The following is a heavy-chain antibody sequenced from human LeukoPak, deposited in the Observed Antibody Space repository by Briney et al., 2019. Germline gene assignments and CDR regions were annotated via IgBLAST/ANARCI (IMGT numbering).Heavy chain of an antibody. CDR1: GYTFTGYY. Sequence: GASVKVSCKASGYTFTGYYMHWVRQAPGQGLEWMGWINPNSGGTNYAQKFQGRVTMTRDTSISTAYMELSRLRSDDTAMYYCARYRVATAGFDYWGQGTLVTVSS. J-gene: IGHJ4*02. V-gene: IGHV1-2*02. CDR3: ARYRVATAGFDY. D-gene: IGHD5-12*01. CDR2: INPNSGGT.